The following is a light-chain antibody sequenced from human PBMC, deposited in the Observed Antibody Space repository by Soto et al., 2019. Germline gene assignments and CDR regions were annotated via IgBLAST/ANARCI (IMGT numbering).Light chain of an antibody. Sequence: EVVLTQSPATLSLSPGERATLSCRASQSVSRFLAWYQQQPGQAPRLLIFAASNRATGIPARFSASGSGTDFTLTISSLESEDSAVYYCQQRSDWPITFGQGTRLYI. CDR1: QSVSRF. CDR3: QQRSDWPIT. V-gene: IGKV3-11*01. CDR2: AAS. J-gene: IGKJ5*01.